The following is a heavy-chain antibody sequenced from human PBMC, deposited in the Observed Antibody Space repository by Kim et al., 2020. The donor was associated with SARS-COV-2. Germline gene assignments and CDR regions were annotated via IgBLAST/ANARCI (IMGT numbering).Heavy chain of an antibody. J-gene: IGHJ6*02. CDR1: GFTFSDYY. Sequence: GGSLRLSCAASGFTFSDYYMSWIRQAPGKGLEWVSYISSSSSHTNYADSVKGRFTISRDNAKNSLYLQMNSLRAEDTAVYYCATLGGAGKGKRKQLLPYYYYGMDVWGQGTTVTVSS. V-gene: IGHV3-11*03. D-gene: IGHD6-13*01. CDR2: ISSSSSHT. CDR3: ATLGGAGKGKRKQLLPYYYYGMDV.